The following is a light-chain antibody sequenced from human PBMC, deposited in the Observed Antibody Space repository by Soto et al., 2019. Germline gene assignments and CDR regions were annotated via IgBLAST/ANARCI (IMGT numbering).Light chain of an antibody. J-gene: IGKJ1*01. V-gene: IGKV3-15*01. CDR3: QQYNNWPPWT. CDR2: GVS. CDR1: QDVSSK. Sequence: EIVMTQSPATLSVSPGERATLSCRASQDVSSKLAWYQQKPGQAPRLLIYGVSTRATGIPARFSGSGSGTEFTLTISSLQSEDFAVYYCQQYNNWPPWTFGQGTKVEIK.